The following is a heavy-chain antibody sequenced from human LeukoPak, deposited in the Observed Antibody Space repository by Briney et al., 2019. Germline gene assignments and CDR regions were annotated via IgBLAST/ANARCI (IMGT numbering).Heavy chain of an antibody. D-gene: IGHD5-24*01. V-gene: IGHV4-31*03. CDR2: IFYTGGT. J-gene: IGHJ6*03. Sequence: SETLSLTCTVSGGSISSGGYYWSWVRQHPGKGLESIGYIFYTGGTYYNPSLKSRVSIAVDTPKNQVSLRLSSVTAADTAVYYCARVPYNFRDYYYYYMDVWGKGTTVTVSS. CDR3: ARVPYNFRDYYYYYMDV. CDR1: GGSISSGGYY.